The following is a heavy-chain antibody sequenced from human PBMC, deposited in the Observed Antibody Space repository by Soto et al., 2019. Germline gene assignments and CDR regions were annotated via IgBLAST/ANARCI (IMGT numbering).Heavy chain of an antibody. CDR2: ISGSSRTI. CDR3: ARRGEWGYYFDY. CDR1: GFTFSTYY. D-gene: IGHD3-16*01. V-gene: IGHV3-48*02. Sequence: EVQLVESGGGLVQPGGSLRLACAASGFTFSTYYMSWVRQAPGKGLEWVSYISGSSRTIYYADSVKGRFTISRDNAKNSLYLQMNSLRDEDTAVYYCARRGEWGYYFDYWGQGTLVTVSS. J-gene: IGHJ4*02.